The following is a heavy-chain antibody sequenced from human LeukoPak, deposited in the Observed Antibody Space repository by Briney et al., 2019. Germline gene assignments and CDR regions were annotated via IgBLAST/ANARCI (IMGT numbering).Heavy chain of an antibody. V-gene: IGHV5-10-1*01. J-gene: IGHJ4*02. CDR2: IDPSDSYT. Sequence: RGASLRISCKGSGYSFTNYWISWVRQMPGKGLEWMGRIDPSDSYTEYSPSFQGHVTISVEKSISTAYLQWSSLKASDSAMYYCARLRYDSSGYDYWGQGTLVTVSS. CDR3: ARLRYDSSGYDY. CDR1: GYSFTNYW. D-gene: IGHD3-22*01.